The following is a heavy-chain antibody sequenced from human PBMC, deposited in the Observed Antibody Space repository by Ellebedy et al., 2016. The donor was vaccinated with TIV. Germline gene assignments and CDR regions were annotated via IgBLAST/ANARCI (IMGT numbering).Heavy chain of an antibody. CDR2: IKRDGTKK. Sequence: GGSLRLSCIASGFTFSDYWMSWVRQAPGNGLESFANIKRDGTKKFYVDSVKGRFTVSRDNGKNSLYLQMQSLGAEDTAMYYCARTGDGTVDFWGQGTLVTVSS. CDR3: ARTGDGTVDF. D-gene: IGHD5-24*01. V-gene: IGHV3-7*01. J-gene: IGHJ4*02. CDR1: GFTFSDYW.